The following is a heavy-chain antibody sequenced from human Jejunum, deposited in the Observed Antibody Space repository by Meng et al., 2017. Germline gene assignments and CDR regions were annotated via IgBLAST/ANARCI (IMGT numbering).Heavy chain of an antibody. Sequence: QVQLVQSGAEVKQPGSSLRVSCKASGGTFSDCDLHWVRQAPGQGIEWMGGITPFTGATQYANKFRGRVSITADKSTDTAYLDLTSLRSEDTALYFCARFPRSTRTSCYGGWFDPWGQGTLVTVSS. CDR2: ITPFTGAT. CDR3: ARFPRSTRTSCYGGWFDP. V-gene: IGHV1-69*14. CDR1: GGTFSDCD. D-gene: IGHD3/OR15-3a*01. J-gene: IGHJ5*02.